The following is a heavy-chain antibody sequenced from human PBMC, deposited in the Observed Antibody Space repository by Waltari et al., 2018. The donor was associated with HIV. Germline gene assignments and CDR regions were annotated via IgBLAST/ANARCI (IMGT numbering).Heavy chain of an antibody. CDR3: ATGGGTTSIQLYDLDV. Sequence: QVQLIQSGAEVKKPGASVKVSCKVFGYNLTELSMHWVRQAPGKGLEWMGGADPEDDETIYAQKFQDRVTRTEDTATDSAYMELSSLTSEDTAVYYCATGGGTTSIQLYDLDVWGQGTTVTVSS. CDR1: GYNLTELS. V-gene: IGHV1-24*01. D-gene: IGHD1-26*01. CDR2: ADPEDDET. J-gene: IGHJ6*02.